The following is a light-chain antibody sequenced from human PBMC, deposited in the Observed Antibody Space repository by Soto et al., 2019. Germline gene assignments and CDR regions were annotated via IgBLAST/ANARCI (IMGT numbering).Light chain of an antibody. CDR3: CSSVGGPNWV. J-gene: IGLJ3*02. Sequence: QSALTQPASVSGSPGQSITISCTGTSSDVGSYNRVSRYQQHPGKAPTLMIYEVNKRPSGVSNRFSGSKSGNTASLTISGLQAEDEADYYCCSSVGGPNWVFGGGTKVTVL. CDR2: EVN. V-gene: IGLV2-23*02. CDR1: SSDVGSYNR.